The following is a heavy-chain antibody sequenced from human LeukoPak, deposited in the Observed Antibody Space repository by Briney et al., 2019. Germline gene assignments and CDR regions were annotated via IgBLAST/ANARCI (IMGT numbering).Heavy chain of an antibody. CDR1: GYTLTELS. D-gene: IGHD6-13*01. V-gene: IGHV1-24*01. CDR2: FDPEDGET. CDR3: ATDRRYSSSLRI. J-gene: IGHJ3*02. Sequence: VASVKLSGKVSGYTLTELSMHWVRKAPGKGLEWLGGFDPEDGETIYAQKFQGRVTMTEDTSTDTAYMELSSLRSEDTAVYYCATDRRYSSSLRIWGQGTMVTVSS.